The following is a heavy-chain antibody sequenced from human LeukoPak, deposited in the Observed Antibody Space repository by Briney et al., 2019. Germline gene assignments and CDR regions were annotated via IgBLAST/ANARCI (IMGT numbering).Heavy chain of an antibody. CDR2: IYYSGST. CDR3: AGARSVSTTVTFDY. Sequence: PSETLSLTCTVSGGSISSDDYYWSWLRQHPGKGLEWIGYIYYSGSTYYNPSLKSRVTIAIDTSKKQFSLKLSSVTAADTAVYYCAGARSVSTTVTFDYWGQGTLVTVSS. D-gene: IGHD4-17*01. J-gene: IGHJ4*02. CDR1: GGSISSDDYY. V-gene: IGHV4-31*03.